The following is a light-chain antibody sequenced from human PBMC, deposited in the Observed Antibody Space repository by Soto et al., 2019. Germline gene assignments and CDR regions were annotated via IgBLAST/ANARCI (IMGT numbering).Light chain of an antibody. Sequence: DIQMTQSPSFVSASVGDRVTITCRASQGIKSWLAWYQHKPGKAPKVLIFAASSLQSGVPSRFSGSGSGTDFTLTISNLQPEDFATYFCQQSYTTPVYSFGQGTKLEIK. CDR1: QGIKSW. CDR2: AAS. CDR3: QQSYTTPVYS. J-gene: IGKJ2*01. V-gene: IGKV1-12*01.